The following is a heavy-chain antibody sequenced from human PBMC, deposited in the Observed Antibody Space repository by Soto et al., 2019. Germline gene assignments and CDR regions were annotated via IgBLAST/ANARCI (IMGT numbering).Heavy chain of an antibody. CDR3: AKDVNWNYVINY. J-gene: IGHJ4*02. Sequence: GGSLPLSCAASGFTFSSYAMSWVRQAPGKGLEWGSAISGSGGSTYYADSVNGRFTISRDNSKNTLYLQMNSLRAEDTAVYYCAKDVNWNYVINYWGQGTLVTVSS. V-gene: IGHV3-23*01. D-gene: IGHD1-7*01. CDR1: GFTFSSYA. CDR2: ISGSGGST.